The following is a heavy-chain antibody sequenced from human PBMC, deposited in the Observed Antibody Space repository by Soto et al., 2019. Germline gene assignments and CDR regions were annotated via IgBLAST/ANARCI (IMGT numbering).Heavy chain of an antibody. J-gene: IGHJ6*02. D-gene: IGHD7-27*01. V-gene: IGHV4-30-4*01. CDR3: ARDPGDWYGMDV. Sequence: SSETLSLTCPVSGGSISSGDYYWSWIRQPPGKGLEWIGYIYYSGSTYYNPSLKSRVTISVDTSKNQFSLKLSSVTAADTAVYYCARDPGDWYGMDVWGQGTTVTVSS. CDR2: IYYSGST. CDR1: GGSISSGDYY.